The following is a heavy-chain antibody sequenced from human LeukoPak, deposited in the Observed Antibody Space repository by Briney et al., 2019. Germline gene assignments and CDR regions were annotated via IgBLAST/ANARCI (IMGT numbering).Heavy chain of an antibody. CDR2: LHSGGNR. Sequence: GGSLRLSCVASGFTVSSNYMSWVRQAPGKGLEWVSILHSGGNRYYADPVKGRFTISSDNSKNTLSLQMNSLRAEDTAVYYCVSHSDTLTSYSFDYWGQGTLVTVSS. V-gene: IGHV3-53*01. D-gene: IGHD3-9*01. CDR1: GFTVSSNY. J-gene: IGHJ4*02. CDR3: VSHSDTLTSYSFDY.